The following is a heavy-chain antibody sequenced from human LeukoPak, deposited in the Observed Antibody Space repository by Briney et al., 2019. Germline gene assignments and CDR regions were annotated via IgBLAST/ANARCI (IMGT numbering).Heavy chain of an antibody. CDR3: AKDTGFTRPTSYSSSSYFDY. J-gene: IGHJ4*02. CDR1: GFTFSSYA. Sequence: PGGSLRLSCAASGFTFSSYAMSWVRQAPGKGLEWVSAISGSVGSTYYADSVKGRFTISRDNSKNTLYLQMNSLRAEDTAVYYCAKDTGFTRPTSYSSSSYFDYWGQGTLVTVSS. V-gene: IGHV3-23*01. CDR2: ISGSVGST. D-gene: IGHD6-13*01.